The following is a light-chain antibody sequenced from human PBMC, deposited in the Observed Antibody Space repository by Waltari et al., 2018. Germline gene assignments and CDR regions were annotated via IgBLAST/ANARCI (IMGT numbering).Light chain of an antibody. CDR3: QQYYSLPWT. CDR2: WAS. J-gene: IGKJ1*01. V-gene: IGKV4-1*01. Sequence: DIVMTQSPDSLAVSLGERATINCKSSQSVLYSSNNKNHLAWYQQKPGQPPKLLVYWASTRESGVPDRFKGSGSVTDFTLTISSLQAEDVAVYYCQQYYSLPWTFGQGTKVEIK. CDR1: QSVLYSSNNKNH.